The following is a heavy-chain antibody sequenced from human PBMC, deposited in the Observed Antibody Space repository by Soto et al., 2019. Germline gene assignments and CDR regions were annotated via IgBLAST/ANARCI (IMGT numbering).Heavy chain of an antibody. CDR2: INSDGSST. CDR3: ARARSGGDPYYYDSSGQTFDY. V-gene: IGHV3-74*01. Sequence: GESLKISCAASGFTFSSYWMHWVRQAPGKGLVWVSRINSDGSSTSYADSVKGRFTISRDNAKNTLYLQMNSLRAEDTAVYYCARARSGGDPYYYDSSGQTFDYWGQGTLVTVSS. J-gene: IGHJ4*02. CDR1: GFTFSSYW. D-gene: IGHD3-22*01.